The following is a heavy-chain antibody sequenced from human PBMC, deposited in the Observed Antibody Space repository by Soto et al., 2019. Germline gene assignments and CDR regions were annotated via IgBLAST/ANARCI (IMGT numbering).Heavy chain of an antibody. D-gene: IGHD2-2*02. J-gene: IGHJ6*02. CDR2: IIPIFGTA. Sequence: QVQLVQSGAEVKKPGSSVKVSCKASGGTFSSYAISWVRQAPGQGLEWMGGIIPIFGTANYAQKFQGRVTITADESTSTAYMELSSQRSEDTAVYYCARDREGDIVVVPAAIRWNYYYGMDVWGQGTTVTVSS. CDR3: ARDREGDIVVVPAAIRWNYYYGMDV. CDR1: GGTFSSYA. V-gene: IGHV1-69*01.